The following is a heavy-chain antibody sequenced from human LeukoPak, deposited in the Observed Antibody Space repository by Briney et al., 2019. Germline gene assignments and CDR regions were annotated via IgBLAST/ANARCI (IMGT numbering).Heavy chain of an antibody. CDR2: INPEGSEK. D-gene: IGHD5-18*01. J-gene: IGHJ4*02. CDR1: GLTFSSSW. CDR3: ARDLAYSRLDY. Sequence: GWSLRLSCAVSGLTFSSSWMDWFRHAAGKGQEWVASINPEGSEKYSADSVKGRFTISRDNAKNSLYVQMDSLRVEDTAFYYCARDLAYSRLDYWGQGVLVTVSS. V-gene: IGHV3-7*01.